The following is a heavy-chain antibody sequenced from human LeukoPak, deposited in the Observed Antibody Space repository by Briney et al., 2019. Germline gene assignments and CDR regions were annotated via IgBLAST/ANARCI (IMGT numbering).Heavy chain of an antibody. CDR3: ARLNNWNDALDY. V-gene: IGHV1-69*04. Sequence: GASVKVSCKASGGTFSSYAISWVRQAPGQGLEWMGRIIPILGIANYAQKFQGRVTITADKSTSTAYMELSSLRSEDTAVYYCARLNNWNDALDYWGQGTLVTVSS. D-gene: IGHD1-20*01. J-gene: IGHJ4*02. CDR1: GGTFSSYA. CDR2: IIPILGIA.